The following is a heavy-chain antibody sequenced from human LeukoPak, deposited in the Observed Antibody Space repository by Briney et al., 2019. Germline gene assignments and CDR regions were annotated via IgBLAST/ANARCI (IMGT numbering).Heavy chain of an antibody. J-gene: IGHJ4*02. D-gene: IGHD2-2*01. Sequence: PGGSLRLSCVASGFTFSSCAINWVRQAPGKGLEWVSVISGSGDNTKYADSVKGRFTISRDNSKNTVYLQMNSLRAEDTAVYYCAKGHCISTTCYVYYFDYWGQGTLVTVSS. CDR2: ISGSGDNT. CDR1: GFTFSSCA. CDR3: AKGHCISTTCYVYYFDY. V-gene: IGHV3-23*01.